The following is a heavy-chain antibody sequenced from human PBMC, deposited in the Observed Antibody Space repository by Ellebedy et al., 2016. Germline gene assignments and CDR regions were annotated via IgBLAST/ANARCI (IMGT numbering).Heavy chain of an antibody. V-gene: IGHV3-21*01. CDR1: GFTFNIAG. Sequence: GESLKISXAASGFTFNIAGMTWVRQAPGKGLEWVATIVFSGTATYYSDSVKGRFTISRDNAKNSLYLQMNSLRAEDTAVYYCARDQGDIVATIGITYYYYGMDVWGQGTTVTVSS. CDR3: ARDQGDIVATIGITYYYYGMDV. CDR2: IVFSGTAT. J-gene: IGHJ6*02. D-gene: IGHD5-12*01.